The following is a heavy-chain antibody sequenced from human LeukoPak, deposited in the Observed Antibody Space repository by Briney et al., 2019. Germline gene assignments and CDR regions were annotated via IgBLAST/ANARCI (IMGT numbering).Heavy chain of an antibody. CDR2: IIPIFGTA. J-gene: IGHJ4*02. V-gene: IGHV1-69*05. CDR1: GGTFSSYA. D-gene: IGHD2-15*01. CDR3: ARGRRGYCSGGSCYSGFHYFDY. Sequence: GASVKVSCKASGGTFSSYAISWVRQAPGQGLEWMGGIIPIFGTANYAQKFQGRVTITTDESTSTAYMELSSLRSEDTAVYYCARGRRGYCSGGSCYSGFHYFDYWGQGTLVTVSS.